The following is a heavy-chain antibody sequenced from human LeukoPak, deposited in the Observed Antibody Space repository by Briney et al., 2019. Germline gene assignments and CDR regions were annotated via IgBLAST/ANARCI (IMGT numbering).Heavy chain of an antibody. CDR1: GVSISGSSYY. CDR2: IYYSGST. J-gene: IGHJ4*02. Sequence: SETLSLTCTVSGVSISGSSYYWGWIRQPPGKGLEWIGSIYYSGSTYYNPSLKSRVTISVDTSKNQFSLKLSSVTAADTAVYYCAGTVDTAMVTYFDYWGQGTLVTVSS. CDR3: AGTVDTAMVTYFDY. D-gene: IGHD5-18*01. V-gene: IGHV4-39*01.